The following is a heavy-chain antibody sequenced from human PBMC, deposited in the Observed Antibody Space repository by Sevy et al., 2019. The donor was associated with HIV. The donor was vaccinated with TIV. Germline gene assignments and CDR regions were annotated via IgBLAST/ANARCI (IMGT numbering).Heavy chain of an antibody. CDR3: ARTQGGSTDGGDSSSYYYEGDHYFDL. V-gene: IGHV4-39*01. J-gene: IGHJ4*02. D-gene: IGHD3-22*01. Sequence: SENLSLTCIVSGGSISSSLYYWGWIRQPPGKGLEWIATLYYTGSIYYNPSLRTRLTISADSSQNQFSLKLSSVTAADTALYFCARTQGGSTDGGDSSSYYYEGDHYFDLWGQGLLVTVSS. CDR2: LYYTGSI. CDR1: GGSISSSLYY.